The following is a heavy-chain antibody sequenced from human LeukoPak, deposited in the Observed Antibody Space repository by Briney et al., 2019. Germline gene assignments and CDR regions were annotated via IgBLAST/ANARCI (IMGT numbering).Heavy chain of an antibody. V-gene: IGHV3-53*01. D-gene: IGHD3-16*02. J-gene: IGHJ4*02. CDR1: GFTVSSNY. CDR2: IYSGGST. CDR3: ARTYYDYVWGSYRFYYFDY. Sequence: GGSLRLSXAASGFTVSSNYMSWVRQAPGKGLEWVSVIYSGGSTYYADSVKGRFTISRDNSKNTLYLQMNSLRAEDTAVYYCARTYYDYVWGSYRFYYFDYWGQGTLVTVSS.